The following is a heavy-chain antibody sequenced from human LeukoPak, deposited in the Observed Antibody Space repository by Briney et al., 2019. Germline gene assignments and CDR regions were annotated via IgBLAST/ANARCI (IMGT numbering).Heavy chain of an antibody. CDR1: GGTFSSYT. D-gene: IGHD2-2*01. Sequence: GASVKDSCKASGGTFSSYTISWVRQAPGQGLEWMGRIIPILGIANYAQKFQGRVTITADKSTSTAYMELSSLRSEDAAVYYCARTPLGYCSSTSCYRFDYWGQGTLVTVSS. V-gene: IGHV1-69*02. J-gene: IGHJ4*02. CDR3: ARTPLGYCSSTSCYRFDY. CDR2: IIPILGIA.